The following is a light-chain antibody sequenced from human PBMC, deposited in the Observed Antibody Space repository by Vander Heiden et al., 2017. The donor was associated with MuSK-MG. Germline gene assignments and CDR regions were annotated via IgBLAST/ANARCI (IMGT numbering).Light chain of an antibody. Sequence: DIQMTQSPLSLSASVGDRVTLTCRASENINNYLNWYQQRPGKAPKLLIFAASRLESGVPSRFSGSGFGKDFTLTITSRQPEDFAPYYCQQTYNNPIFTFGHGTKVDIK. CDR2: AAS. J-gene: IGKJ3*01. V-gene: IGKV1-39*01. CDR1: ENINNY. CDR3: QQTYNNPIFT.